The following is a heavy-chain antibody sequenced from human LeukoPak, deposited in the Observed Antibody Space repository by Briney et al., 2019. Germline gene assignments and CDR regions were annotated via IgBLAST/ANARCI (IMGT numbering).Heavy chain of an antibody. Sequence: ASVTVSCKASGYTFTSYGISWVRQAPGQGLEWMGWISAYNGNTNYAQKLQGRVTMTTGTSTSTAYMELRSLRSDDTAVYYCARDYIEQWLVPRYFDYWGQGTLVTVSS. CDR3: ARDYIEQWLVPRYFDY. V-gene: IGHV1-18*01. J-gene: IGHJ4*02. D-gene: IGHD6-19*01. CDR1: GYTFTSYG. CDR2: ISAYNGNT.